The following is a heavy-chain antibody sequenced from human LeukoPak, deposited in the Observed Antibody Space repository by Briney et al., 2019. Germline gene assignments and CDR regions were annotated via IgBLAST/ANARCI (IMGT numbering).Heavy chain of an antibody. CDR1: GFTFSSYE. J-gene: IGHJ4*02. V-gene: IGHV3-48*03. CDR2: INGGVSTM. Sequence: PGGSLRLSCAASGFTFSSYEMNWVRQAPGKGLEWVSYINGGVSTMYYADSVKGRFTISRDNGKDSLFMQMNSLRAEDTAVYYCARDAHYYDSSGYFRAPFDYWGQGTLVTVSS. D-gene: IGHD3-22*01. CDR3: ARDAHYYDSSGYFRAPFDY.